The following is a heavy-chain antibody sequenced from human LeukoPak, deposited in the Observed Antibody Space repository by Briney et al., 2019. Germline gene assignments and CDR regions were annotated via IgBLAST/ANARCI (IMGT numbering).Heavy chain of an antibody. CDR3: AREAYDYDTSGYYDNYYYHYMDV. CDR2: TYYRSRWYH. J-gene: IGHJ6*03. V-gene: IGHV6-1*01. CDR1: GDSVSSNSAT. Sequence: SQTLSLTCVISGDSVSSNSATWNWIRQSPSRGLEWLGRTYYRSRWYHDYAVSVKSRISINGDTSKNQFSLQLNSVSPEDTAVYYCAREAYDYDTSGYYDNYYYHYMDVWGKGTTVTVSS. D-gene: IGHD3-22*01.